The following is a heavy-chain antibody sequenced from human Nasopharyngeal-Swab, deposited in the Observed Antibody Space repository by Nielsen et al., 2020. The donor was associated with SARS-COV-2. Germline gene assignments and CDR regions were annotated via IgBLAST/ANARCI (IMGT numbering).Heavy chain of an antibody. V-gene: IGHV4-59*01. CDR2: IYYSGST. D-gene: IGHD1-26*01. Sequence: SQAPGKGLEWIGYIYYSGSTNYNPSLKSRVTISVDTSKNQFSLKLSSVTAADTAVYYCARGAGRWETSGSYPWWGDYYYYGMDVWGQGTTVTVSS. CDR3: ARGAGRWETSGSYPWWGDYYYYGMDV. J-gene: IGHJ6*02.